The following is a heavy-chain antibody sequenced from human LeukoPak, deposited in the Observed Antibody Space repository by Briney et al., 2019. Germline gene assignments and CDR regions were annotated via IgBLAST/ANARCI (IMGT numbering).Heavy chain of an antibody. V-gene: IGHV3-48*01. D-gene: IGHD2-15*01. Sequence: GGSLRPSCAASGFTFSNYNMNWVRRAPGKGLEWISYISGSSSTIYYADSVKGRFTISRDNAKNSLYLQMNSLRAEDTAVYYCARDSNGGSSGYWGQGTLVTVSS. CDR1: GFTFSNYN. CDR3: ARDSNGGSSGY. J-gene: IGHJ4*02. CDR2: ISGSSSTI.